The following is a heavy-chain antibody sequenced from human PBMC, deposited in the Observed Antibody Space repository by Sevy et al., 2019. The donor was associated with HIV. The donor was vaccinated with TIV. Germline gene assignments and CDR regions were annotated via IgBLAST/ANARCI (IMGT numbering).Heavy chain of an antibody. CDR1: GFTFSSYS. J-gene: IGHJ3*02. CDR3: ASPPGIAVAGNAFDI. CDR2: ISSSSSYI. D-gene: IGHD6-19*01. V-gene: IGHV3-21*01. Sequence: GGSLRLSCAASGFTFSSYSMNWVRQAPGKGLEWVSSISSSSSYIYYADSVKGRFTISRDNAKNSLYLQMNSLRAEDTAVYHCASPPGIAVAGNAFDIWRQGTMVTVSS.